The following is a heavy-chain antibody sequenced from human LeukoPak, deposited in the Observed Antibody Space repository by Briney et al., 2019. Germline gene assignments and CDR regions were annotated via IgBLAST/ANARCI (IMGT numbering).Heavy chain of an antibody. V-gene: IGHV3-53*01. Sequence: PGGSLRLSCAASGLSISDQYMSWVRQAPGKGLEWVSIIQSGGNIYYADSVKGRITVSRDNSKNTVYLQMNSLRAEDTAVYYCARDLGYAMDVWGQGTTVTVSS. J-gene: IGHJ6*02. CDR3: ARDLGYAMDV. CDR2: IQSGGNI. CDR1: GLSISDQY. D-gene: IGHD1-1*01.